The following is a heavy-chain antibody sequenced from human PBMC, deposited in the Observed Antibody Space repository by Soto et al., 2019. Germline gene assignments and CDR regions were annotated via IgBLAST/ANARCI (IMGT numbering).Heavy chain of an antibody. D-gene: IGHD5-12*01. CDR3: ARVPEYSGYEMANWFDS. Sequence: PETLSLTCAVSGGSFSGYYWSSIRQPPGQGLEWIGEINHGGTTNYNPSLKSRVTISVDTFKKHFSLELTSVTAADTALHHRARVPEYSGYEMANWFDSWGQGALVTVSS. J-gene: IGHJ5*01. CDR1: GGSFSGYY. CDR2: INHGGTT. V-gene: IGHV4-34*01.